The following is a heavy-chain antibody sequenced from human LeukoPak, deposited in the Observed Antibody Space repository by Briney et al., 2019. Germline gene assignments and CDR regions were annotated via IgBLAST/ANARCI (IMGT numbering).Heavy chain of an antibody. D-gene: IGHD3-10*01. J-gene: IGHJ3*02. CDR3: AREMNYYGSGSLDI. CDR1: GGSISSGSYY. Sequence: PSETLSLTCTVSGGSISSGSYYWSWIRQPAGKGLEWIVRIYTSGSTNYNPSLKSRVTISVDTSKNQFSLKLSSVTAADTAVYYCAREMNYYGSGSLDIWGQGTMVTVSS. V-gene: IGHV4-61*02. CDR2: IYTSGST.